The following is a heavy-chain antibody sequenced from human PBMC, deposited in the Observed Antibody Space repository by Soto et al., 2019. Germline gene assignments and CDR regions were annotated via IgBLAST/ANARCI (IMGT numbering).Heavy chain of an antibody. D-gene: IGHD4-17*01. Sequence: GGSLRLSXAASGFTFSSFAMHWVRQPPGKGPQWVASISSDGNNKYYADSVKGRFTISRDNSKNTLYVQMNSLRGEDTAVYYCARAPTTRFDYWGQGTPVTVSS. CDR3: ARAPTTRFDY. CDR1: GFTFSSFA. CDR2: ISSDGNNK. V-gene: IGHV3-30*01. J-gene: IGHJ4*02.